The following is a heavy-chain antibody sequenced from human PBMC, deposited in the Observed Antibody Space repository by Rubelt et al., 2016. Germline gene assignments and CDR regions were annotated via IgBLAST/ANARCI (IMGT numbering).Heavy chain of an antibody. Sequence: QVQLQESGPGLVKPSETLSLTCTVSGASISSYYWSWIRQPPGKGLEWIGEINHSGSTNYNPSLKSRVTISVDTSKNQFSLDLSSVTAAEPAVYDWARGFRHCSSTSCYRGFWGQGTLVTVSS. D-gene: IGHD2-2*01. J-gene: IGHJ4*02. CDR3: ARGFRHCSSTSCYRGF. CDR2: INHSGST. CDR1: GASISSYY. V-gene: IGHV4-59*04.